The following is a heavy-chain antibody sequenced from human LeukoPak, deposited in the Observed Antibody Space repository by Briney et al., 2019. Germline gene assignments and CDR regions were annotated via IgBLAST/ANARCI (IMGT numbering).Heavy chain of an antibody. J-gene: IGHJ4*02. D-gene: IGHD1-26*01. V-gene: IGHV3-72*01. CDR2: IRNKANSYTT. Sequence: PGGSLRLSCAASGFTFSDHYMDWVRQAPEKGLEWVGRIRNKANSYTTEYAPSVNGRFTISRDDSKNSLYLQMNSLKCEDTAVYYCAREWDSGSYYLGYFDYWGQGTLVTVSS. CDR1: GFTFSDHY. CDR3: AREWDSGSYYLGYFDY.